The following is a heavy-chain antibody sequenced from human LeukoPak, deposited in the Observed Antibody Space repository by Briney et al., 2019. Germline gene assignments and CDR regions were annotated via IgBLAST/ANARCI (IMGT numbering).Heavy chain of an antibody. J-gene: IGHJ3*02. CDR3: ARGSYYGSGSQTDAFDI. V-gene: IGHV4-34*01. Sequence: PSETLSLTCAAYGGSFSGYYWSWIRQPPGKGLEWIGEINHSGSTNYNPSLKSRVTISVDTSKNQFSLKLSSVTAADTVVYYCARGSYYGSGSQTDAFDIWGQGTMVTVSS. CDR2: INHSGST. CDR1: GGSFSGYY. D-gene: IGHD3-10*01.